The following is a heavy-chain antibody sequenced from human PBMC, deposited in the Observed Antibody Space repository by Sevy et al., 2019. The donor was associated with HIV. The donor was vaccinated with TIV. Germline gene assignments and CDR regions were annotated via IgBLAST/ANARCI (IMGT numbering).Heavy chain of an antibody. CDR3: TGDLPPSATTVAHFDY. J-gene: IGHJ4*02. D-gene: IGHD4-17*01. Sequence: GGSLRLSCAASGFTFSSFEMNWVRQTPGKGLEWVSFISSSGSLIYYADSVKGRFTISRDNAKNSLFLQMNSLRAEDTGVYYCTGDLPPSATTVAHFDYWGQGTLVTVSS. CDR2: ISSSGSLI. V-gene: IGHV3-48*03. CDR1: GFTFSSFE.